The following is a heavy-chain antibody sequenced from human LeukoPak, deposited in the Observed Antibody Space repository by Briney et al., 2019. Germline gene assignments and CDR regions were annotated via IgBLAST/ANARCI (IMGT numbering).Heavy chain of an antibody. V-gene: IGHV3-21*01. J-gene: IGHJ6*04. Sequence: PGGSLRLSCAASGFTFSTYIMNWVRQTPGKGLEWVSSIGTSTSYIYYADSVKGRFTISRDNSKNTLYLQMNSLRAEDTAVYYCAKEGYSLYNMDVRGKGTTVTVSS. CDR3: AKEGYSLYNMDV. CDR2: IGTSTSYI. D-gene: IGHD1-26*01. CDR1: GFTFSTYI.